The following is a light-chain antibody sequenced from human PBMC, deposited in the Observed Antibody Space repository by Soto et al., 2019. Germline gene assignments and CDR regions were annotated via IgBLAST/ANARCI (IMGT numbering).Light chain of an antibody. J-gene: IGKJ1*01. CDR2: GAS. CDR1: QSVSSSY. V-gene: IGKV3-20*01. Sequence: EIVLTQSPGTLSLSPGERATLSCRASQSVSSSYLAWYQQKPGQAPRLLIYGASSRATGLPDRFSGSGSGTDFTLTISRLEPEDFEVYYCQQYGSSGWTFGQGTKVEIK. CDR3: QQYGSSGWT.